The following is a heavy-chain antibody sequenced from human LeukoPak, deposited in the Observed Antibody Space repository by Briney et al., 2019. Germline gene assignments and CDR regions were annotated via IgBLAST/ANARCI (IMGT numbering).Heavy chain of an antibody. J-gene: IGHJ6*02. CDR3: ARYGDIVVVPAAVSLGMDV. D-gene: IGHD2-2*01. CDR2: ISAYNGNT. CDR1: GYTFTSYG. Sequence: ASVKVSCKASGYTFTSYGISWVRQAPGQGLEWMGWISAYNGNTNYAQKLQGRVTMTTDTSTSTAYMELRSLRSDDTAVYYCARYGDIVVVPAAVSLGMDVWGQGTTVTVSS. V-gene: IGHV1-18*01.